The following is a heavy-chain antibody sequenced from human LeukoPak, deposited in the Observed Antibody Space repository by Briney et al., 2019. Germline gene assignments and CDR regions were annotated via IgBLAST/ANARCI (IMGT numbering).Heavy chain of an antibody. CDR1: GGSIRSYY. V-gene: IGHV4-59*01. CDR3: ARRGGSPLGAFDI. D-gene: IGHD1-26*01. Sequence: PSETLSLTCSVSGGSIRSYYWSWIRQPPGKGLEWIGYIYYTESANYNPSLKSRVTISVDTSKNQFSLMLTSVTAADTAVYYCARRGGSPLGAFDIWGQGTMVTVSS. CDR2: IYYTESA. J-gene: IGHJ3*02.